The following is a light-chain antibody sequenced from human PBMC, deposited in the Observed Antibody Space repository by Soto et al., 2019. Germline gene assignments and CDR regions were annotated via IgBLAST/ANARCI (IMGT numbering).Light chain of an antibody. CDR2: EVS. CDR1: SSDVGGYNY. V-gene: IGLV2-14*01. Sequence: QSVLTQPASVSGSPGQSITISCTGTSSDVGGYNYVSCYQQHPGKAPKLMIDEVSNRPSGVSNRFSGSKSGNTASLTISGLQAEDEADYYCSSYTSSSTRVFGTGTKVTVL. CDR3: SSYTSSSTRV. J-gene: IGLJ1*01.